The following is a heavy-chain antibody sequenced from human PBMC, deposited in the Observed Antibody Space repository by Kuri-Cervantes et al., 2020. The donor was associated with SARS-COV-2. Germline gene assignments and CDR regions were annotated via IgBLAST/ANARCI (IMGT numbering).Heavy chain of an antibody. Sequence: GESLKISCAASGFTFSSYWMSWVRQAPGKGLEWVANIKQDGSEKYYVDSVKGRFTISRDNAKNSLYLQMNSLRAEDTAVYYCARVVVGAIQLKGRGAFDIWGQGTMVTVSS. D-gene: IGHD1-26*01. CDR3: ARVVVGAIQLKGRGAFDI. V-gene: IGHV3-7*01. J-gene: IGHJ3*02. CDR2: IKQDGSEK. CDR1: GFTFSSYW.